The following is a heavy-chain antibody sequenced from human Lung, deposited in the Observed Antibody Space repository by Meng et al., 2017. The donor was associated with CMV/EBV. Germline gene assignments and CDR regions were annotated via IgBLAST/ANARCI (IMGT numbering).Heavy chain of an antibody. D-gene: IGHD5-24*01. V-gene: IGHV5-51*01. CDR3: ARVEMSTSWAFDY. Sequence: GESLKISCEGFGYRFISYWIGWVRQMPGRGLEWMGIIYPGDSDIRYSPSFDGQVIISADKTVSTAYLQWSSLKASDSATYYCARVEMSTSWAFDYWGQGTLVTVSS. CDR1: GYRFISYW. CDR2: IYPGDSDI. J-gene: IGHJ4*02.